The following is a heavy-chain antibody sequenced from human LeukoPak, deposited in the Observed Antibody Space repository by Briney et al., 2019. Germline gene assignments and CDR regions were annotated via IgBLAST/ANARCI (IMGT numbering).Heavy chain of an antibody. V-gene: IGHV3-23*01. J-gene: IGHJ4*02. CDR3: AKGGGKWELLSDY. D-gene: IGHD1-26*01. Sequence: GGSLRLSCAASGVTFSSYAMSWVRQAPGKGLEWVSAISGSGGSTYYADSVRGRFTISRDNSKNTLYLHMDSLRAEDTALYYCAKGGGKWELLSDYWGQGTLVTVSS. CDR1: GVTFSSYA. CDR2: ISGSGGST.